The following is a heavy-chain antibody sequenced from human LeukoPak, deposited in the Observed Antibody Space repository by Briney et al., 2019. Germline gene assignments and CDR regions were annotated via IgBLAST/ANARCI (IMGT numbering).Heavy chain of an antibody. D-gene: IGHD2-15*01. CDR2: MYHTGHT. V-gene: IGHV4-59*08. Sequence: SETLSLTCNVSGGSISNYYWSWIRQLPGKGLEWIGYMYHTGHTMYNSSLKSRVTMSLDTSKNHFSLRLSSVTAADTAVYYCARHPFATPFDYWGPGTLVTVSS. J-gene: IGHJ4*02. CDR1: GGSISNYY. CDR3: ARHPFATPFDY.